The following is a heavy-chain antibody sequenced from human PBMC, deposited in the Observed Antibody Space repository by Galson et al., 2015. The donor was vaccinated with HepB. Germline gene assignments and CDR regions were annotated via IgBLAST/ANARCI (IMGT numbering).Heavy chain of an antibody. V-gene: IGHV3-48*01. Sequence: SLRLSCAASGFTFSSYSMNWVRQAPGKGLEWVSYISSSSSTIYYADSVKGRFTISRDNAKNSLYLQMNSLRAEDTAVYYCARGEQLARVYYYYGMDVWGQGTTVTVSS. J-gene: IGHJ6*02. CDR2: ISSSSSTI. CDR1: GFTFSSYS. D-gene: IGHD6-6*01. CDR3: ARGEQLARVYYYYGMDV.